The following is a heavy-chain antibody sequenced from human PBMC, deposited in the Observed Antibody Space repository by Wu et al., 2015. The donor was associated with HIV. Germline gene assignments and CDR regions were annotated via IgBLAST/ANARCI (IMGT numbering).Heavy chain of an antibody. CDR1: GGTFNNLA. CDR3: ASGKYDSSGYYGSLGYNYYGMDV. CDR2: IITIFGSA. D-gene: IGHD3-22*01. J-gene: IGHJ6*02. Sequence: QVQLVQSGAEVKKPGSSVKVSCKASGGTFNNLAINWVRQAPGQGLEWMGRIITIFGSASYAQKFQGRVTMTADESTSTAYMELNSLRSDDTALYHCASGKYDSSGYYGSLGYNYYGMDVWGQGTTVTVSS. V-gene: IGHV1-69*13.